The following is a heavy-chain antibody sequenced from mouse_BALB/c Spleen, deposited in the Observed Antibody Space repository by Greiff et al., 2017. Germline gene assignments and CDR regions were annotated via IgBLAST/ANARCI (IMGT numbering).Heavy chain of an antibody. V-gene: IGHV1-7*01. D-gene: IGHD1-1*01. CDR1: GYTFTSYW. CDR3: ARNYYGSSYYAMDY. CDR2: INPSTGYT. Sequence: VQLQQSGAELAKPGASVKMSCKASGYTFTSYWMHWVKQRPGQGLEWIGNINPSTGYTEYNQKFKDKATLTADKSSSTAYMQLSSLTSEDSAVYYCARNYYGSSYYAMDYWGQGTSVTVSS. J-gene: IGHJ4*01.